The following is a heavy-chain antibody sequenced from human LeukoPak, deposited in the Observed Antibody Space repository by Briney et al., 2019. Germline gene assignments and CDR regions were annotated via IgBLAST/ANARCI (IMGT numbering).Heavy chain of an antibody. CDR3: AGAPNQYYFDY. J-gene: IGHJ4*02. CDR1: SGSITSYY. CDR2: IYYTGTT. Sequence: SETLSLTCTVSSGSITSYYWSWIRQPPGKGLEYIGHIYYTGTTDYNPYLKSRVTMSVDTSKNQFSLRLISVSASDTAVYFCAGAPNQYYFDYWGQGTLVAVSS. V-gene: IGHV4-59*01.